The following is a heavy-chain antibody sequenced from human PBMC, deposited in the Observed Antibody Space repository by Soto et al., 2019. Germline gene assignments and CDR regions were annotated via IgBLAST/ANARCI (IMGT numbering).Heavy chain of an antibody. J-gene: IGHJ6*02. D-gene: IGHD3-22*01. CDR1: GYTCTIYY. CDR2: INPSGGST. V-gene: IGHV1-46*01. CDR3: AREPPPNYYDSSGYPLGPYGMDV. Sequence: ASVKVSCKASGYTCTIYYMHCVRQSPLQWREWMGIINPSGGSTSYAQKFQGRVTMTRDTSTSTVYMELSSLRSEDTAVYYCAREPPPNYYDSSGYPLGPYGMDVWGQGTTVTVSS.